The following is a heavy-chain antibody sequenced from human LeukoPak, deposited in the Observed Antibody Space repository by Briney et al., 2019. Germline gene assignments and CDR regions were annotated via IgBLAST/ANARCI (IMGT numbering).Heavy chain of an antibody. CDR3: AKDNSPGRFGP. Sequence: GGSLRLSCAASGFTFSNYWMHWVRQGPEKGLALVARISTDGSTTSYADSVKGRFTISRDNAKNTVYLQMNSLRAEDTAVYYCAKDNSPGRFGPWGQGTLVTVSS. J-gene: IGHJ5*02. V-gene: IGHV3-74*01. CDR1: GFTFSNYW. CDR2: ISTDGSTT. D-gene: IGHD4-11*01.